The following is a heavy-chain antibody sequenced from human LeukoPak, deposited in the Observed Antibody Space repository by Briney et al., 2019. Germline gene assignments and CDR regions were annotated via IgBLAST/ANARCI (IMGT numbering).Heavy chain of an antibody. V-gene: IGHV4-4*02. CDR1: GGSISSSNW. CDR3: ARDRLGVEMSTINRFDY. D-gene: IGHD5-24*01. J-gene: IGHJ4*02. Sequence: SETLSLTCAVSGGSISSSNWWGWVRQPPGKGLEWIGEIYHSGSTNYNPSLKSRVTISVDKSKNQFSLKLSSVTAADTAVYYCARDRLGVEMSTINRFDYWGQGTLVTVSS. CDR2: IYHSGST.